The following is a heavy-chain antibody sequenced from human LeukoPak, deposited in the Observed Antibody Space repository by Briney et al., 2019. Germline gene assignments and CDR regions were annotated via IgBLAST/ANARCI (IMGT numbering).Heavy chain of an antibody. CDR3: AGTYYYDSSGYYYPGGY. CDR1: GGSFSGYY. J-gene: IGHJ4*02. D-gene: IGHD3-22*01. Sequence: SETLSLTCAVYGGSFSGYYWSWIRQPPGKGLEWIGYIYYSGSTNYNPTLRSRVTISVDTSKNQFSLKLSSVTAADTAVYYCAGTYYYDSSGYYYPGGYWGQGTLVTVSS. V-gene: IGHV4-59*01. CDR2: IYYSGST.